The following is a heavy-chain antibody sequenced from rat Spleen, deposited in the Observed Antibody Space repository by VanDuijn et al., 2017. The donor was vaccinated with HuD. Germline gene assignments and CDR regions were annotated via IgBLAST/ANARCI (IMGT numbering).Heavy chain of an antibody. CDR1: GFSLTSYS. Sequence: QVQLKESGPGLVQPSETLSLTCTVSGFSLTSYSVSWVRQPPGKGLEWIAAISSGGNTHYNSALKSRLDISRDNPKSQVFLKMNTLQTEDTAMYFCARGRYDGTYYYPGAFDYWGQGVIVTVSS. J-gene: IGHJ2*01. D-gene: IGHD1-12*02. CDR3: ARGRYDGTYYYPGAFDY. CDR2: ISSGGNT. V-gene: IGHV2-6*01.